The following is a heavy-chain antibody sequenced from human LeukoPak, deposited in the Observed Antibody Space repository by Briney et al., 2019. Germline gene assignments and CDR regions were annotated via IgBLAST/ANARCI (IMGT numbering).Heavy chain of an antibody. CDR3: ARLSGSGSTDLDYYYGLDV. D-gene: IGHD1-26*01. Sequence: GGSLRLSCAASGFTFSSYAMAWVRQAPGKGLEWVSDISGSGVSTNYAGSVKGRFTISRDNSKKTLYLQMDSLRAEDTAVYYCARLSGSGSTDLDYYYGLDVWGRGTTVTVPS. CDR2: ISGSGVST. V-gene: IGHV3-23*01. J-gene: IGHJ6*02. CDR1: GFTFSSYA.